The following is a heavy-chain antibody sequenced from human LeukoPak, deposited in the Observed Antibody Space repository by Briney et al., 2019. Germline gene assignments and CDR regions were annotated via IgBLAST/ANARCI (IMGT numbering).Heavy chain of an antibody. CDR2: ISYDGSNK. CDR3: ARDPVPEL. Sequence: QPGGSLRLSCAASGFTFSSYAMHWVRQAPGKGLEWVAVISYDGSNKYYADSVKGRFTISRDNSKNTLYLQMNSLRAEDTAVYYCARDPVPELWGQGTLVTVSS. D-gene: IGHD1-1*01. V-gene: IGHV3-30-3*01. J-gene: IGHJ4*02. CDR1: GFTFSSYA.